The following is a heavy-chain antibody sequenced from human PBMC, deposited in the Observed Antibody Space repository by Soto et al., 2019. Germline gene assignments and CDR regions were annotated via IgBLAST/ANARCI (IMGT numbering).Heavy chain of an antibody. CDR1: GATFSSYA. CDR3: ARGITGTTWREAVYYYGMDV. Sequence: QVQLVQSGAEVKKPGSSVKVSCKASGATFSSYAISWVRQAPGQGLEWTGGVIPIFGTANYAQKFQGRVTITADEPTSTAYIELSSLRSEDTAVYYCARGITGTTWREAVYYYGMDVWGQGTTVTVSS. CDR2: VIPIFGTA. V-gene: IGHV1-69*01. D-gene: IGHD1-7*01. J-gene: IGHJ6*02.